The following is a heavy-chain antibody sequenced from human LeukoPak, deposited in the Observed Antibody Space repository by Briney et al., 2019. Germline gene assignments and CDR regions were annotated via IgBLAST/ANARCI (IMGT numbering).Heavy chain of an antibody. CDR2: IWPGDSDI. D-gene: IGHD4-17*01. CDR3: ARLGGTVTRHFDY. J-gene: IGHJ4*02. V-gene: IGHV5-51*01. Sequence: GESLKISCKGSGYSFTTYWIGWVRQMPGKGLEWMGIIWPGDSDITYGPSFQGQVTISADKSISTAYLQWSSLKASDTAMYYCARLGGTVTRHFDYWGQGTLVTVSS. CDR1: GYSFTTYW.